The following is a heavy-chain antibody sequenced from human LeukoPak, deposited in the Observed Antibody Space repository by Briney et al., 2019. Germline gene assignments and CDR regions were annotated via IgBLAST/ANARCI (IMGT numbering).Heavy chain of an antibody. CDR2: INTGNGNT. CDR1: GYTFTNYA. J-gene: IGHJ4*02. D-gene: IGHD5-12*01. Sequence: GASVKVSCKASGYTFTNYALHWVRQAPGQRLEWMGWINTGNGNTKYSQKFQGRVTITRATSASTAYMELSSLRSEDTAVYYCARVGYNGYDSRPVFNYWGQGTLVTVSS. V-gene: IGHV1-3*04. CDR3: ARVGYNGYDSRPVFNY.